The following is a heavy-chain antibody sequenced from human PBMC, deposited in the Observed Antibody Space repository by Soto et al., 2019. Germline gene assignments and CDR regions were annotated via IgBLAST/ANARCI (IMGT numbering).Heavy chain of an antibody. J-gene: IGHJ4*02. D-gene: IGHD3-3*01. CDR2: IKSKTDGGTT. Sequence: GGSLRLSCAASGFTFSNAWMSWVRQAPGKGLEWVGRIKSKTDGGTTDYAAPVKGRFTISRDDSKNTLYLQMNSLKTEDTAVYYCTTQRRDFWSGYRSYYFDYWGQGTLVTVSS. CDR1: GFTFSNAW. CDR3: TTQRRDFWSGYRSYYFDY. V-gene: IGHV3-15*01.